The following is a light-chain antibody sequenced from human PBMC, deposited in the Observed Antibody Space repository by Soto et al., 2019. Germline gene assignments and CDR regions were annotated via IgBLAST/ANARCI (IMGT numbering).Light chain of an antibody. CDR1: QALSNY. Sequence: DSQLTQSPSVLSASVGDTVTITCRASQALSNYLAWYQQKPGKAPDLLIYSASTLQSGVPSRFSGSGSETELSITIRALQTEDFATYYCQQYNSYSFGQGTKVDIK. V-gene: IGKV1-9*01. CDR3: QQYNSYS. CDR2: SAS. J-gene: IGKJ1*01.